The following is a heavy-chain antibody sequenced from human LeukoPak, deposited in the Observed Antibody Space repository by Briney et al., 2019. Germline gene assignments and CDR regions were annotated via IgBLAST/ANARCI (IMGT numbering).Heavy chain of an antibody. CDR3: AGEGVRGTD. J-gene: IGHJ4*02. Sequence: GRSLRLSCAASGFTFSSYGMHWVRQAPGKGLEWVAVIWYDGSNKYYADSVKGRFTISRDNSKNTLYLQMNSLRAEDTAVYYCAGEGVRGTDWGQGTLVTVSS. CDR1: GFTFSSYG. CDR2: IWYDGSNK. V-gene: IGHV3-33*01. D-gene: IGHD3-10*01.